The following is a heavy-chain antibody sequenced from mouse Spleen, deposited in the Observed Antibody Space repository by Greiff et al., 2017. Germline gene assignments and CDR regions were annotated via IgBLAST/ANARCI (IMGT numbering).Heavy chain of an antibody. D-gene: IGHD2-12*01. Sequence: QVQLQQSGAELVKPGASVKLSCKASGYTFTSYWMHWVKQRPGRGLEWIGRIDSNSGGTKYNEKFKSKATLTVDKPSSTAYMQLSSLTSEDSAVYYWARYLYRYYCYDGGAYAMDYWGQGTSVTVSS. V-gene: IGHV1-72*01. CDR3: ARYLYRYYCYDGGAYAMDY. J-gene: IGHJ4*01. CDR2: IDSNSGGT. CDR1: GYTFTSYW.